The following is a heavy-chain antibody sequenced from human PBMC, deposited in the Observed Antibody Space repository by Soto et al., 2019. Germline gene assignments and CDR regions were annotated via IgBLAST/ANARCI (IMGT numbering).Heavy chain of an antibody. J-gene: IGHJ4*02. CDR3: ARGRYGDY. CDR1: GYTFTSYG. V-gene: IGHV1-18*01. Sequence: QVHLVQTGAEVKKPGASVKVSCKASGYTFTSYGITWVRQAPGQGLEWMGWISAHNGNTDYAQKLQGRVIVTRDTSTSTAYMELRSLRSDDTAVYYCARGRYGDYWGQGALVTVSS. D-gene: IGHD1-1*01. CDR2: ISAHNGNT.